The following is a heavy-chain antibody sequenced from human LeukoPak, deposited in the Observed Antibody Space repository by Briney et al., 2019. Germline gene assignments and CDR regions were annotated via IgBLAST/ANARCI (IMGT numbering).Heavy chain of an antibody. J-gene: IGHJ5*02. Sequence: ESLKISCKGSGYSFTSYWIGWVRQMPGEGLEWMGIIYPGDSDTRYSPSFQGQVTISADKSISTAYLQWSSLKASDTAMYYCARRIARLAVAGTNDWFDPWGQGTLVTVSS. V-gene: IGHV5-51*01. CDR2: IYPGDSDT. CDR3: ARRIARLAVAGTNDWFDP. CDR1: GYSFTSYW. D-gene: IGHD6-19*01.